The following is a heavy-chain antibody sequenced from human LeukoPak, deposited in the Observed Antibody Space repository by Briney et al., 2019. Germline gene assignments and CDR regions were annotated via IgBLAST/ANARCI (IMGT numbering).Heavy chain of an antibody. CDR3: ASSPLSVAGDTFDY. Sequence: SETLSLTCTVSGGSISSYYWSWIRQPAGKGLEWIGRIYTSGSTNYNPSLKSRLTMSVDTSKNQFSQKLSSVTAADTAVYYCASSPLSVAGDTFDYWGQGSLVTVSS. D-gene: IGHD6-19*01. J-gene: IGHJ4*02. CDR1: GGSISSYY. V-gene: IGHV4-4*07. CDR2: IYTSGST.